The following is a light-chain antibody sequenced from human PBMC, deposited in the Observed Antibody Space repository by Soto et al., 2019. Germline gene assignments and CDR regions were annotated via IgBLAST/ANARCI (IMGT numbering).Light chain of an antibody. CDR2: AAS. V-gene: IGKV1-27*01. CDR1: QGISNY. J-gene: IGKJ1*01. CDR3: QKYSSAPWT. Sequence: DIQMTQSPSSLSASIGARVTITCRASQGISNYLAWYQQKPGKVPKVLIYAASTLQSGVPSRFSGSGSGTDFTLTINSLQSEDVATYYCQKYSSAPWTFGQGTKVEIK.